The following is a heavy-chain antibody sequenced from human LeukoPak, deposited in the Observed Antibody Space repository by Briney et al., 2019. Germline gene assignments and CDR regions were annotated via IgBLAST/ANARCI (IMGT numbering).Heavy chain of an antibody. Sequence: GSLRLSCVASGFTFSSYAMSWVRQAPGKGLEWVSGISVSGGSTFYADSVKGRFTISRDDSKNTLFLQMISLRAEDTAIYYCAKDWVVAGSYFDNWGQGALVAVSS. CDR2: ISVSGGST. J-gene: IGHJ4*02. D-gene: IGHD6-19*01. CDR3: AKDWVVAGSYFDN. CDR1: GFTFSSYA. V-gene: IGHV3-23*01.